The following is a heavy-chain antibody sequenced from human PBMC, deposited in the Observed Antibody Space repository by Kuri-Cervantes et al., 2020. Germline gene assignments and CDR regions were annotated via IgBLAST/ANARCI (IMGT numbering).Heavy chain of an antibody. D-gene: IGHD6-6*01. J-gene: IGHJ6*02. CDR3: ASEAIAAHYDMDV. CDR2: ISYDGSNK. V-gene: IGHV3-30*03. CDR1: GFTFSSYG. Sequence: GGSLRLSCAASGFTFSSYGMHWVRQAPGKGLEWVAVISYDGSNKYYADSVKGRFTISRDNSKNTLYLQMNSLRAEDTAVYYCASEAIAAHYDMDVWGQGTTVTVSS.